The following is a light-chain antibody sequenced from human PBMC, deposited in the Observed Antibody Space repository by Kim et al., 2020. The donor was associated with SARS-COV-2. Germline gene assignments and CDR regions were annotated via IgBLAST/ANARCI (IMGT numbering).Light chain of an antibody. CDR3: SSYTSSSGV. Sequence: QSALTQPASVSGSPGQSITISCTGTSSDVGGYNYVSWYQQHPGKAPKLMIYDVSKRPSGVSNRFSGSKSGNMASLTISGLQAEDEADYYCSSYTSSSGVFGTGTKVTVL. CDR2: DVS. J-gene: IGLJ1*01. V-gene: IGLV2-14*01. CDR1: SSDVGGYNY.